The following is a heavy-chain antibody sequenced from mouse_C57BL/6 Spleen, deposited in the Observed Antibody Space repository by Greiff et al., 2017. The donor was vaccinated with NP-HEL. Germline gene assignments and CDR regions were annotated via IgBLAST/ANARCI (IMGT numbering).Heavy chain of an antibody. J-gene: IGHJ4*01. CDR2: INPGSGGT. D-gene: IGHD2-4*01. Sequence: QVQLKESGAELVRPGTSVKVSCKASGYAFTNYLIEWVKQRPGQGLEWIGVINPGSGGTNYNEKFEGKAALTADRSSSTAYMQLSSLTSEDSAVYFCARAGDYDYDGYAMDDWGEGTSDTVSS. CDR3: ARAGDYDYDGYAMDD. V-gene: IGHV1-54*01. CDR1: GYAFTNYL.